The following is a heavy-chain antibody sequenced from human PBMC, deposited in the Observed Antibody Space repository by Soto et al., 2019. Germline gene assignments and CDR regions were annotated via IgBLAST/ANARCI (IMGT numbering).Heavy chain of an antibody. CDR1: GGTFSSYA. CDR2: IIPIFGTA. Sequence: GASVKVSCKASGGTFSSYAISRVRQAPGQGLEWMGGIIPIFGTANYAQKFQGRVTITADESTSTAYMELSSLRSEDTAVYYCARGNVHIVVVTAIDWFDPWGQGTLVTVSS. V-gene: IGHV1-69*13. CDR3: ARGNVHIVVVTAIDWFDP. J-gene: IGHJ5*02. D-gene: IGHD2-21*02.